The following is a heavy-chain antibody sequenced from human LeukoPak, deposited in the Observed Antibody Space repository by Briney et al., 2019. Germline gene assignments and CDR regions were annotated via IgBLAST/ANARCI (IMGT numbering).Heavy chain of an antibody. D-gene: IGHD3-10*01. CDR1: GFTFSSYS. CDR2: ISSSSGYI. V-gene: IGHV3-21*01. J-gene: IGHJ4*02. Sequence: PGGSLRLSCAASGFTFSSYSMNWVRQAPGKGLEWVASISSSSGYIYYSDSVKGRFTISRDNAKNSLYLQMNSLRAEDTAVYYCARGYYGSGNPTDYWGQGTLVTVSS. CDR3: ARGYYGSGNPTDY.